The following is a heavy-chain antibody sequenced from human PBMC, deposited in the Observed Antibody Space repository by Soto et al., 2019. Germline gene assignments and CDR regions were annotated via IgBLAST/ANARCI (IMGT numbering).Heavy chain of an antibody. CDR3: AKEKGYSDGGYYYGMDV. D-gene: IGHD6-13*01. CDR2: ISYDGSNK. V-gene: IGHV3-30*18. Sequence: PXGSLGLSCAASGFTFSSYGMHWVRQAPGKGLEWVAVISYDGSNKYYADSVKGRFTISRDNSKNTLYLQMNRLRAEDTAVYYCAKEKGYSDGGYYYGMDVWGQGTTVTVSS. J-gene: IGHJ6*02. CDR1: GFTFSSYG.